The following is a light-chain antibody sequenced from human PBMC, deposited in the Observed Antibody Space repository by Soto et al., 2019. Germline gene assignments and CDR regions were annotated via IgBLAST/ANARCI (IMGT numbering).Light chain of an antibody. CDR2: LVS. J-gene: IGKJ3*01. V-gene: IGKV2-28*01. Sequence: DIVLTQSPLSLAVTTGEPASISCRSSQSLLHGNGYNYLDWYLQKPGQSPQLPLYLVSNRASGFHGRCSGSASRTDCTLRISRVEAEDVGVYYFMEALQSSFTFGTGTIVDL. CDR3: MEALQSSFT. CDR1: QSLLHGNGYNY.